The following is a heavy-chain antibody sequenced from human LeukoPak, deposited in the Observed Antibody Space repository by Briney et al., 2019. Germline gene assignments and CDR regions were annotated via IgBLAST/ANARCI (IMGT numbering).Heavy chain of an antibody. V-gene: IGHV4-30-2*01. D-gene: IGHD2-21*02. CDR2: IYHSGST. Sequence: PSETLSLTCAVSGGSISSGGYSWSWIRQPPGKGLEWIGYIYHSGSTYYNPSLKSRVTISVDRSKNQFSLKLSSVTAADTVVYYCARAVVTGPAEYFQHWGQGTLVTVSS. CDR1: GGSISSGGYS. CDR3: ARAVVTGPAEYFQH. J-gene: IGHJ1*01.